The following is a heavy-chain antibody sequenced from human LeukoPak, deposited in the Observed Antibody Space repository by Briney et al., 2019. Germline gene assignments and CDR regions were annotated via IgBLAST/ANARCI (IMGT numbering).Heavy chain of an antibody. Sequence: GASVKDSCKSCGYTFSVAIVHCVPQAPGQGLEWMGWINPNSGGTNYAQKFQGRVTMTRDTSISIANMELSRLRSDDTAVYYCARLAAPTACTDYWGQGTLVTVSS. CDR2: INPNSGGT. CDR3: ARLAAPTACTDY. CDR1: GYTFSVAI. J-gene: IGHJ4*02. V-gene: IGHV1-2*02. D-gene: IGHD4-17*01.